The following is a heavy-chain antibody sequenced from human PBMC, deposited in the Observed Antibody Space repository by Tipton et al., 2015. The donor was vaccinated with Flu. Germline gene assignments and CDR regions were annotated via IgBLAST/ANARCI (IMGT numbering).Heavy chain of an antibody. Sequence: TLSLTCTVSGGSISSYYWSWIRQPAGKGLEWIGRIYTSGSTNYNPSLKRRVTMSVDTSKNQFSLKLSSVTAADTAVYYCARDGERWLQWGGHAFDIWGQGTMVTVSS. CDR1: GGSISSYY. CDR2: IYTSGST. V-gene: IGHV4-4*07. J-gene: IGHJ3*02. CDR3: ARDGERWLQWGGHAFDI. D-gene: IGHD5-24*01.